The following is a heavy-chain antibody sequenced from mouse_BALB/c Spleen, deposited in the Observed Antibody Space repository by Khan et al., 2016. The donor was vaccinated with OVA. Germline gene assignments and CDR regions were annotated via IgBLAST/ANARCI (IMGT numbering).Heavy chain of an antibody. Sequence: QLEESGPGLVKPSQSLSLTCTVTGYSITSGYAWNWIRQFPGNKLEWMGYISYSGVTSYTPSLKSRISITRVTSKNQFFLQLNSVTTEDTATYYCARGNYYGYYFDYWGQGTTLTVSS. CDR2: ISYSGVT. CDR1: GYSITSGYA. J-gene: IGHJ2*01. V-gene: IGHV3-2*02. CDR3: ARGNYYGYYFDY. D-gene: IGHD1-1*01.